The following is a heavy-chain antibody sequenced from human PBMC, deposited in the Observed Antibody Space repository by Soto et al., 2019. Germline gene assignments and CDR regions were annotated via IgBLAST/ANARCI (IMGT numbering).Heavy chain of an antibody. CDR1: GYSFSSYW. CDR3: ARSYCSGGSCYSRNYYYYGMDV. J-gene: IGHJ6*02. V-gene: IGHV5-51*04. CDR2: IYPGDSDT. D-gene: IGHD2-15*01. Sequence: GEALKISCKGSGYSFSSYWVCCVLEMPGKVLEWMVIIYPGDSDTRYSPSFQSQLTNSPDKPISTAYLQWWSLKASDTPMCYCARSYCSGGSCYSRNYYYYGMDVWGQGTTVTVSS.